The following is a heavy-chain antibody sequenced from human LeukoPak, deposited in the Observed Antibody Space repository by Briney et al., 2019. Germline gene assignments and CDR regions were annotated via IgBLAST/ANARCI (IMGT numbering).Heavy chain of an antibody. CDR1: GYSFTSYW. J-gene: IGHJ5*02. D-gene: IGHD6-13*01. V-gene: IGHV5-10-1*01. Sequence: GESLQISCQGSGYSFTSYWISWVRQMPGKGLEWMGRIDPSDSYTNYSPSFQGHVTISADKSISTAYLQWSSLKASDTAMYYCARWLGSSSWHHDNWFDPWGQGTLVTVSS. CDR3: ARWLGSSSWHHDNWFDP. CDR2: IDPSDSYT.